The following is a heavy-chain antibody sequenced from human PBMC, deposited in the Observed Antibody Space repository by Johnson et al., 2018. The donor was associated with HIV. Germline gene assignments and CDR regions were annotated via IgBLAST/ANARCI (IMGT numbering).Heavy chain of an antibody. CDR2: VGHDGGIY. CDR1: GFTFSSYA. V-gene: IGHV3-30-3*01. CDR3: AIAEGATLMGAFDI. Sequence: QVQLVESGGGLVQPGRSLRLSCVASGFTFSSYAMHWVRQAPGKGLEWVAHVGHDGGIYPYAASVKGRFTVYRDNSRNTLYLQMNSLRPEDTALYYCAIAEGATLMGAFDIWGQGTMVTVSS. D-gene: IGHD1-26*01. J-gene: IGHJ3*02.